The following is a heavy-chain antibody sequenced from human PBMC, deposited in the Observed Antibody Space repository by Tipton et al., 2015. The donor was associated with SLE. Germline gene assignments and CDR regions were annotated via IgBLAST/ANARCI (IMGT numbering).Heavy chain of an antibody. CDR1: GYTFTSYG. Sequence: QSGAEVKKPGASVKVSCKASGYTFTSYGISWVRQAPGQGLEWMGWISAYNGNTNYAQKLQGRVTITADESTSTAYMELSSLRSEDTAVYYCARDRGYSYGDGFDYWGQGTLVTVSS. CDR2: ISAYNGNT. CDR3: ARDRGYSYGDGFDY. D-gene: IGHD5-18*01. V-gene: IGHV1-18*01. J-gene: IGHJ4*02.